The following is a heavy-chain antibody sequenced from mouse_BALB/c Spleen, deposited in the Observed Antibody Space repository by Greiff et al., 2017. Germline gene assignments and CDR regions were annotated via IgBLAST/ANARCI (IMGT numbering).Heavy chain of an antibody. CDR1: GFNIKDTY. D-gene: IGHD1-1*01. CDR3: ARSGYYGSSYCYFDY. J-gene: IGHJ2*01. Sequence: VQLQQSGAELVKPGASVKLSCTASGFNIKDTYMHWVKQRPEQGLEWIGRIDPANGNTKYDPKFQGKATITADTSSNTAYLQRSSLTSEDTAVYYCARSGYYGSSYCYFDYWGQGTTRTVSS. V-gene: IGHV14-3*02. CDR2: IDPANGNT.